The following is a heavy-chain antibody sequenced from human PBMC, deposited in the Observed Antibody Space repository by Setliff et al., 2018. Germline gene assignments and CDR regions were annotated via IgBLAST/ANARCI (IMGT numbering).Heavy chain of an antibody. Sequence: SVKVSCKASGGSLNGYSVSWVRQAPGQGLEFLGRIILIFGTPNYAQKFQDRVTIGADKSTSTAYMEMGSLNFEDTAVYYCATETVTFGGIIVRGYFDVWGQGTMVTVSS. V-gene: IGHV1-69*06. J-gene: IGHJ3*01. CDR3: ATETVTFGGIIVRGYFDV. CDR2: IILIFGTP. D-gene: IGHD3-16*02. CDR1: GGSLNGYS.